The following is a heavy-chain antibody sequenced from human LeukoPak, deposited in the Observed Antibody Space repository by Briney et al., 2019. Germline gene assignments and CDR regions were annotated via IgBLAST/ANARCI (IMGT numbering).Heavy chain of an antibody. CDR3: ARYHDPHTAPDAFDI. CDR1: GGSISSSSYY. V-gene: IGHV4-61*05. Sequence: KPSETLSLTCTVSGGSISSSSYYWGWIRQPPGKGLEWIGNIYTSGSTNYNPSLKSRVTMSVDTSKNQFSLKLSSVTAADTAVYYCARYHDPHTAPDAFDIWGQGTMVTVSS. CDR2: IYTSGST. D-gene: IGHD5-18*01. J-gene: IGHJ3*02.